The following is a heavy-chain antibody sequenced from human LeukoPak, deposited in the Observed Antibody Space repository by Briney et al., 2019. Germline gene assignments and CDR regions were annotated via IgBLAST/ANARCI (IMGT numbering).Heavy chain of an antibody. J-gene: IGHJ4*02. Sequence: SETLSLTCTVSGGSISSHYWSWIRQPPGKGLEWIGEINHSGSTNYNPSLKSRVTISVDTSKNQFSLKLSSVTAADTAVYYCARGPGFDYWGQGTLVTVSS. V-gene: IGHV4-34*01. CDR2: INHSGST. CDR3: ARGPGFDY. CDR1: GGSISSHY.